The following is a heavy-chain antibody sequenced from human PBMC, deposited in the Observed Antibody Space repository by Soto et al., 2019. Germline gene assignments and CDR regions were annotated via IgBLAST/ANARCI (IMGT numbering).Heavy chain of an antibody. CDR2: IDPNGGDT. Sequence: LVQSGSQVQKPGASVKVSCRTSEYTFTSYLLHWVRQAPGQGLEWMGVIDPNGGDTNYAQIFNGRVAMTRDTSSKTAYLELIGLTSGDTAVYFCAKDGDLSMAGSPRTEYNWFDSWGQGTLVIVSS. V-gene: IGHV1-46*01. CDR1: EYTFTSYL. D-gene: IGHD1-26*01. CDR3: AKDGDLSMAGSPRTEYNWFDS. J-gene: IGHJ5*01.